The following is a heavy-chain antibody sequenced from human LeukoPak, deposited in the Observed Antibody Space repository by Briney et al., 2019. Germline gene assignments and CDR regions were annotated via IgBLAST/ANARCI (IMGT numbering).Heavy chain of an antibody. J-gene: IGHJ5*02. D-gene: IGHD2/OR15-2a*01. CDR1: GYSFTSYA. V-gene: IGHV1-3*01. CDR3: ARSYYAPNWFDP. Sequence: EASVKVSCKASGYSFTSYAMHWVRQAPGQRLEWMGWINAGNGNTKYSQKFQGRVTNTRDTSASTAYMELSSLRSEDTAVYYCARSYYAPNWFDPWGQGTLVTVSS. CDR2: INAGNGNT.